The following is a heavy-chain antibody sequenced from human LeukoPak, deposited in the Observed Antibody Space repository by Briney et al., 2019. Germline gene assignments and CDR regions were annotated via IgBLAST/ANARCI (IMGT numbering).Heavy chain of an antibody. CDR3: AKRGVVIRVVLVGFHKEAYYFDS. Sequence: GGSLRLSCAVSGITLSDYGMSWVRQAPGKGLEWVAGISDSAGSTNYADSVKGRFTISRDNRKNTLYLQMNSLRAEDTAVYFCAKRGVVIRVVLVGFHKEAYYFDSWGRGALGTVSS. D-gene: IGHD3-10*01. V-gene: IGHV3-23*01. CDR1: GITLSDYG. J-gene: IGHJ4*02. CDR2: ISDSAGST.